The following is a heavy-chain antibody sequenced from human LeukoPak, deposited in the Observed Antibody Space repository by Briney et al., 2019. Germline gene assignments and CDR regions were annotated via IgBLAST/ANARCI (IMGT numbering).Heavy chain of an antibody. CDR1: GGSISTGGYY. J-gene: IGHJ4*02. Sequence: SETLSLTCTVSGGSISTGGYYWSWIRQHPGKGLEWIGYIYYSGSTYYNPSLKSRVTISVDTSKNQFSLKLSSVTAADTAAYYCAKGNWNDEYIFDYWGQGTLVTVSS. CDR2: IYYSGST. CDR3: AKGNWNDEYIFDY. V-gene: IGHV4-31*03. D-gene: IGHD1-1*01.